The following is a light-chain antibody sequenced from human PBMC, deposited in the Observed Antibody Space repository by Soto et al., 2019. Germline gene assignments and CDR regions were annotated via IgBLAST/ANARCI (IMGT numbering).Light chain of an antibody. CDR3: SSYTRSSTLYVV. CDR2: DVS. Sequence: QSALTQPASVSGSAGQSITISCTRTSSDVGGYNYVSWYQQHPGKAPKLMIYDVSNRPSGASNRFSGSKSGNTASLTISGLQAEDEADYYCSSYTRSSTLYVVFGGGTKLTVL. CDR1: SSDVGGYNY. J-gene: IGLJ2*01. V-gene: IGLV2-14*01.